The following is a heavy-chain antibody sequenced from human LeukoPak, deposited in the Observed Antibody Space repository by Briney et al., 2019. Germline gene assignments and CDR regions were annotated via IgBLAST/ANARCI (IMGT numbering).Heavy chain of an antibody. J-gene: IGHJ4*02. CDR3: ARRASGDQNFDY. Sequence: GESLKISCKGSGYRSTTYWIAWVRQMPEKGLEWMGNIYPGDSDTRYSPTFQGQVTISADKSINTAYLQWSSLKASDTAMYYCARRASGDQNFDYWGQGTLVTVSS. CDR1: GYRSTTYW. V-gene: IGHV5-51*01. D-gene: IGHD4-17*01. CDR2: IYPGDSDT.